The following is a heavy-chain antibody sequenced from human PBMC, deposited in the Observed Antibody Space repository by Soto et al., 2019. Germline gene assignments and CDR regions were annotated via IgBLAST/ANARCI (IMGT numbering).Heavy chain of an antibody. V-gene: IGHV4-39*01. CDR2: IYYSGST. CDR1: GGSISSSSYY. J-gene: IGHJ4*02. CDR3: ARHNPPYDFWSGYSYYFDY. D-gene: IGHD3-3*01. Sequence: SETLSLTCTVSGGSISSSSYYWGWIRQPPGKGLEWIGSIYYSGSTYYNPSLKSRVTISVDTSKNQFSLKLSSVTAADTAVYYCARHNPPYDFWSGYSYYFDYWGQGTLVTVS.